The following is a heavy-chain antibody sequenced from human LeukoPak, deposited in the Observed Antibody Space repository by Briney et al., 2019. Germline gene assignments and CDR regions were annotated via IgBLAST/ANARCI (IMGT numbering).Heavy chain of an antibody. CDR3: ARGSYFNWFDP. CDR2: IYYSGST. CDR1: GGSINNYS. D-gene: IGHD1-26*01. J-gene: IGHJ5*02. Sequence: PSETLSLTCTVSGGSINNYSWTWIRQPPGKGLEWIGYIYYSGSTNYNPSLKSRVTISVDTSKNQFSLKLSSLRSEDTAVYYCARGSYFNWFDPWGQGTLVTVSS. V-gene: IGHV4-59*01.